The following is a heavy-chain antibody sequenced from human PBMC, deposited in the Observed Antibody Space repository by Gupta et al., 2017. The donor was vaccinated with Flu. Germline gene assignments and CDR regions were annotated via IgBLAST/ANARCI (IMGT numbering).Heavy chain of an antibody. CDR3: AKGGGTVEKPLDP. CDR2: ISYDGGNK. V-gene: IGHV3-30*18. D-gene: IGHD3-10*01. CDR1: GFAFSRYD. J-gene: IGHJ5*02. Sequence: QVQLVESGGGVVQPERSLRLSCAASGFAFSRYDMHWVRQAPGKGLEWVALISYDGGNKYSADPVRGRFTISRDNSKNMLYLQMKSLRVEDTAVYYCAKGGGTVEKPLDPWGQGTLVTVSS.